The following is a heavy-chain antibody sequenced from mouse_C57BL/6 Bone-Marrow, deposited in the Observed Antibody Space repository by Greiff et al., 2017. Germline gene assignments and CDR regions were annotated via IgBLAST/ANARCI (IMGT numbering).Heavy chain of an antibody. CDR3: ARPYYSNYWYFDV. Sequence: QVQLQQPGAELVKPGASVKMSCKASGYTFTSYWITWVKQRPGQGLEWIGDIYPGSGSTNYTEKFKRKATLTVDTSSSTAYMQLSSLTSEDSAVYYCARPYYSNYWYFDVWGTGTTVTVSS. J-gene: IGHJ1*03. D-gene: IGHD2-5*01. V-gene: IGHV1-55*01. CDR2: IYPGSGST. CDR1: GYTFTSYW.